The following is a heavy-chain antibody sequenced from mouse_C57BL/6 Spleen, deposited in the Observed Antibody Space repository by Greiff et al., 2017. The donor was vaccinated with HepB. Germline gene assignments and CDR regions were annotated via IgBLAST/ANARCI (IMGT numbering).Heavy chain of an antibody. D-gene: IGHD3-2*02. V-gene: IGHV5-16*01. CDR3: ARETSSGPFDY. Sequence: EVKLVESEGGLVQPGSSMKLSCTASGFTFSDYYMAWVRQVPEKGLEWVANINYDGSSTYYLDSLKSRFIISRDNAKNILYLQMSSLKSEDTATYYCARETSSGPFDYWGQGTTLTVSS. J-gene: IGHJ2*01. CDR2: INYDGSST. CDR1: GFTFSDYY.